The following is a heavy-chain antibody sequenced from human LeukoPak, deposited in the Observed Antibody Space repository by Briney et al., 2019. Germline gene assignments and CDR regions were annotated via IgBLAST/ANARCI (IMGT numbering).Heavy chain of an antibody. Sequence: GGSLRLSCAASGFIFSSYGMHWVRQAPGKGLDWVAVISYDGSTKYYADSVNGRFTTSKDNSKNTLYLQMNSLSAEDTAVYYCAKDRGMITFGGVVVIPGYCDYWGQGTLVTVSS. V-gene: IGHV3-30*18. D-gene: IGHD3-16*02. CDR3: AKDRGMITFGGVVVIPGYCDY. CDR2: ISYDGSTK. J-gene: IGHJ4*02. CDR1: GFIFSSYG.